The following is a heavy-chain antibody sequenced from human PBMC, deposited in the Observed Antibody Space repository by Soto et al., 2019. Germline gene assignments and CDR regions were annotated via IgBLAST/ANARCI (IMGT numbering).Heavy chain of an antibody. CDR3: ARGSSSSSWYLQH. D-gene: IGHD6-13*01. CDR2: ITHIGST. Sequence: QVQLQQWGAGLLTPSETLSLTCAVSGGSFSGYFWSRIRQPPGKGLEWIGEITHIGSTNYNPSLKSRVTISVDTAKKQFSLRVSSVNAADTAVYYCARGSSSSSWYLQHWGQGTLVTVSS. V-gene: IGHV4-34*01. J-gene: IGHJ1*01. CDR1: GGSFSGYF.